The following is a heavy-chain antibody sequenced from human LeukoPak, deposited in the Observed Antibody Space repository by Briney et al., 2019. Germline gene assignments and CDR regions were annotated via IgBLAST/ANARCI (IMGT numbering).Heavy chain of an antibody. V-gene: IGHV4-34*01. J-gene: IGHJ5*02. Sequence: SETLSLTCIVYGGSFNDYYRTWIRQPPGKGLEWIGEINHSGSTNYNPSLKSRVTISVDTSKNQFSLKLSSVTAADTALYYCARHGYGHQGNWFDPWGQGALVTVSS. D-gene: IGHD4-17*01. CDR1: GGSFNDYY. CDR2: INHSGST. CDR3: ARHGYGHQGNWFDP.